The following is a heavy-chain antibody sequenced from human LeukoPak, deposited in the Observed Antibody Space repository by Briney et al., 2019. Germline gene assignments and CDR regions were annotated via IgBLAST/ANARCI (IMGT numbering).Heavy chain of an antibody. D-gene: IGHD5-12*01. V-gene: IGHV4-30-4*01. J-gene: IGHJ4*02. CDR2: IYYSGST. CDR3: ARAAPLYSGYPTGAYFDF. Sequence: PSETLSLTCTVSGASISSGDYYWSWIRQPPGKGLEWIGYIYYSGSTYYNPSLKSRVTISVDTSKNQFSLKLRSVTAADTAVYYCARAAPLYSGYPTGAYFDFWGQGTLVTVSS. CDR1: GASISSGDYY.